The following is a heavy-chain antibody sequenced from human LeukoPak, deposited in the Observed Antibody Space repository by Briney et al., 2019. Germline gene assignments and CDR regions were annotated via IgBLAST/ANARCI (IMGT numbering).Heavy chain of an antibody. CDR3: AREGQDTIIHSGAFDI. V-gene: IGHV3-30-3*01. CDR1: GFTFSTYF. Sequence: GRSLRLSCAASGFTFSTYFMHWVRQAPGKGLEWVADIASDGSHTFYVESVKGQFTISRDNSKNTLYLQMNSLRAEDTAVYFCAREGQDTIIHSGAFDIWGQGTMVTVSS. CDR2: IASDGSHT. J-gene: IGHJ3*02. D-gene: IGHD3-10*01.